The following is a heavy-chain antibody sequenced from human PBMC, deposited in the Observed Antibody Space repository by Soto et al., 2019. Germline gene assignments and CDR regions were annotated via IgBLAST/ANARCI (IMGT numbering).Heavy chain of an antibody. CDR1: GYTFTSYA. J-gene: IGHJ6*02. Sequence: GASVKVSCKASGYTFTSYAMHWVRQAPGQRLEWMGWINAGNGNTKYSQKFQGRITITRDTSASTAYMELSSLRSEDTAVYYCARGGGGSGSYYRYYYYGMDVWGQGTKGTVS. D-gene: IGHD3-10*01. CDR2: INAGNGNT. V-gene: IGHV1-3*01. CDR3: ARGGGGSGSYYRYYYYGMDV.